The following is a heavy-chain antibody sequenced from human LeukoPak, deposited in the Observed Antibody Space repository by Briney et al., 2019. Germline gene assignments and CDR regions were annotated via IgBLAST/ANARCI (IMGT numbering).Heavy chain of an antibody. Sequence: ASVKVSCKASGGTFSSYAISWVRQAPGQGLVWMGGIIPIFGTANYAQKFQGRVTITADESTSTAYMELSSLRSEDTAVYYCARGRVPAASYFDYWGQGTLVTVSS. D-gene: IGHD2-2*01. CDR1: GGTFSSYA. J-gene: IGHJ4*02. V-gene: IGHV1-69*13. CDR3: ARGRVPAASYFDY. CDR2: IIPIFGTA.